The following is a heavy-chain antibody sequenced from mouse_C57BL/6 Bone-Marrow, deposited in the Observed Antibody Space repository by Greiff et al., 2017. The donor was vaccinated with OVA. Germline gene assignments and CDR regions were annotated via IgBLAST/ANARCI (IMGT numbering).Heavy chain of an antibody. CDR3: AGSEFIARVVEGD. CDR1: GYTFTSYW. V-gene: IGHV1-55*01. J-gene: IGHJ2*01. Sequence: QVQLQQPGAELVKPGASVTMSCTASGYTFTSYWITWVQQTPGQGLEWIGVIYPGSGSTTNNEKFSSKATLTVDSSSSRAYMQLSILTYEDAAVYDCAGSEFIARVVEGDWGKGTTLTVSS. D-gene: IGHD1-1*01. CDR2: IYPGSGST.